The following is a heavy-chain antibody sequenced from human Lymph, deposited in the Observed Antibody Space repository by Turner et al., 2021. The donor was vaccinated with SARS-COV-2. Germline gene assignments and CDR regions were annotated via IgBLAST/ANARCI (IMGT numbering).Heavy chain of an antibody. Sequence: EVQLVESGGGLVQPGRSLRLSCAASGFTFDDYAMHWGRQAPGKGLEWVSGINWRGGSIAYADSVKGRFTISRDNPKNSLYLQMNSLRAEDTAFYYCAKDLAGTYYSSFDYWGQGTLVTVSS. CDR1: GFTFDDYA. CDR3: AKDLAGTYYSSFDY. D-gene: IGHD1-26*01. J-gene: IGHJ4*02. CDR2: INWRGGSI. V-gene: IGHV3-9*01.